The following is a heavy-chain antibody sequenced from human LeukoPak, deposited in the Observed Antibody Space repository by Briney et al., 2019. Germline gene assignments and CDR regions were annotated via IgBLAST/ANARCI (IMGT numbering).Heavy chain of an antibody. Sequence: PGGSLRLSCAASGFTFSSYGMHWVRQAPGKGLEWVAVIWYDGSNKYYADSVKGRFTISRDNAKNSLYLQMNSLRAEDTAVYYCARVEFGGDCYDYWGQGTLVTVSS. CDR3: ARVEFGGDCYDY. J-gene: IGHJ4*02. D-gene: IGHD2-21*01. V-gene: IGHV3-33*08. CDR2: IWYDGSNK. CDR1: GFTFSSYG.